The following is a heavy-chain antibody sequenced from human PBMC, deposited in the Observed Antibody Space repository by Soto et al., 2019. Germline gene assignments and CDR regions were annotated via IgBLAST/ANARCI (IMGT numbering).Heavy chain of an antibody. J-gene: IGHJ5*02. V-gene: IGHV3-30*04. CDR1: GFSISRSA. CDR2: IAYDGSNR. Sequence: QVQLVESGGGVVQPGRSLRLSCAASGFSISRSAMHWVRQAPGKGLEWVAVIAYDGSNRWYADSAKGRFTISRDNSQNTVYLQMSSLRGEDTAVYYCARDLQAGTDNVNWFAPWGQGTLVTGSS. CDR3: ARDLQAGTDNVNWFAP. D-gene: IGHD1-1*01.